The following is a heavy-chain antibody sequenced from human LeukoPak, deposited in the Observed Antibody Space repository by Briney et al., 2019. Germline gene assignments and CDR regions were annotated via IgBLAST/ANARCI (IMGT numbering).Heavy chain of an antibody. V-gene: IGHV1-18*01. Sequence: ASVKVSCKASRYTFSDYGIIWVRQAPGQGVEWMAYVSAYYGKTQSAQRIQGRVTVATDTSASTASMELRNLRSDDTAMYFCAREVWCSGCTCYRYSFDIWGQGTMVTVSS. CDR1: RYTFSDYG. CDR2: VSAYYGKT. D-gene: IGHD2-15*01. J-gene: IGHJ3*02. CDR3: AREVWCSGCTCYRYSFDI.